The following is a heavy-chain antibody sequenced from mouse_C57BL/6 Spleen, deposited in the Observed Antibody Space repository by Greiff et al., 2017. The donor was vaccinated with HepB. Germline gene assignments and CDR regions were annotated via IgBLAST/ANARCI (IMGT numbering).Heavy chain of an antibody. J-gene: IGHJ3*01. D-gene: IGHD2-5*01. Sequence: QVQLQQPGAELVRPGSSVKLSCKASGYTFTSYWMHWVKQRPIQGLEWIGNIDPSDSETHYNQKFKDKATLTVDKSSSTAYMQLSSLTSEDSAVDYGARGDYSNYVAYWGQGTLVTVSA. CDR1: GYTFTSYW. CDR2: IDPSDSET. CDR3: ARGDYSNYVAY. V-gene: IGHV1-52*01.